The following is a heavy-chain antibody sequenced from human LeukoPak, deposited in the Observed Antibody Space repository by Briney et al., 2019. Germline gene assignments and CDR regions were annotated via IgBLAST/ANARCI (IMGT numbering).Heavy chain of an antibody. CDR1: GFTFDDYG. CDR3: ARGSRYHDWLSPLDS. Sequence: GGALRLSCAASGFTFDDYGMSWVRQAPGKGLEWVSGINWNGGSTSYADSVKGRFTISRDNAKNSLYLQMNSLRDEDTALYYCARGSRYHDWLSPLDSWGQGTLVTVSS. J-gene: IGHJ4*02. V-gene: IGHV3-20*04. CDR2: INWNGGST. D-gene: IGHD3-9*01.